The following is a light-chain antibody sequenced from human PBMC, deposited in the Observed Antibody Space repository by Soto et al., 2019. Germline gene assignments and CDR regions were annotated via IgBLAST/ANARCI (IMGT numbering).Light chain of an antibody. J-gene: IGKJ5*01. Sequence: EIVMTQSPATLSVSPEERATLSCRASQSFRGLLAWYQQKPGQAPRLLIYDAYNRATGIPPRFSGSGSGTDFTLTISSLEPEDSAVYYCQQRHMWPITFGQGTRLEI. CDR1: QSFRGL. CDR2: DAY. CDR3: QQRHMWPIT. V-gene: IGKV3-11*01.